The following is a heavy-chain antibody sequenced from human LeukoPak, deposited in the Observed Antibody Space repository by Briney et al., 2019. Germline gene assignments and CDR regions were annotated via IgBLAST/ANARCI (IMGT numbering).Heavy chain of an antibody. Sequence: RRASVNVSCKASGGTFSSYAISWVRQAPGQGLEWMGRIIPILGIANYAQKFQGRVTITADKSTSTAYMELSSLRSEDTAVYYCARDRGDYYDSSGYLDYWGQGTLVTVSS. V-gene: IGHV1-69*04. CDR2: IIPILGIA. CDR1: GGTFSSYA. J-gene: IGHJ4*02. CDR3: ARDRGDYYDSSGYLDY. D-gene: IGHD3-22*01.